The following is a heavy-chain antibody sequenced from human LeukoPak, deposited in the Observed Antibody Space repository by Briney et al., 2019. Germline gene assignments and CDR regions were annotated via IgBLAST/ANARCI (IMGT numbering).Heavy chain of an antibody. CDR2: ISGSGGST. D-gene: IGHD4-11*01. Sequence: PGGSLRLSCAASGFTLSSYAMSWVRQAPGKGLEWVSAISGSGGSTYYADSVKGRFTISRDNSKNTLYLQMNSLRAEDTAVYYCAKVPAATVTLRPYNWFDPWGQGTLVTVSS. J-gene: IGHJ5*02. CDR3: AKVPAATVTLRPYNWFDP. V-gene: IGHV3-23*01. CDR1: GFTLSSYA.